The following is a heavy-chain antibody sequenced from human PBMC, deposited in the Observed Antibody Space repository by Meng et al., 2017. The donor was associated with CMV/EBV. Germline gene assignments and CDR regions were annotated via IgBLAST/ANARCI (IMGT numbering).Heavy chain of an antibody. D-gene: IGHD6-13*01. CDR2: IYYSGST. CDR3: AGQNVAAAAGTVFDY. V-gene: IGHV4-59*01. Sequence: SETLSLTCTVSGGSISSYYWSWIRQPPGKGLEWIGYIYYSGSTNYNPSLKSRVTISVVTSKNQFSLKLSSVTAADTAVYYCAGQNVAAAAGTVFDYWGQGTLVTVSS. CDR1: GGSISSYY. J-gene: IGHJ4*02.